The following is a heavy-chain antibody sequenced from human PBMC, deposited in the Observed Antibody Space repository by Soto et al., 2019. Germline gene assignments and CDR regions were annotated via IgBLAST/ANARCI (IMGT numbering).Heavy chain of an antibody. V-gene: IGHV1-69*13. CDR1: GGTFSSYA. Sequence: GSAVKVSCKASGGTFSSYAIRLVRHSPGQGVEWMGGVIPIFGTANYAQKFKGRVTITGDESPSTAYMELSSLRCEDTAVYYCERSRVLWFGELLFTTDSYYYYGMDVWGQGTTVAVSS. CDR3: ERSRVLWFGELLFTTDSYYYYGMDV. J-gene: IGHJ6*02. D-gene: IGHD3-10*01. CDR2: VIPIFGTA.